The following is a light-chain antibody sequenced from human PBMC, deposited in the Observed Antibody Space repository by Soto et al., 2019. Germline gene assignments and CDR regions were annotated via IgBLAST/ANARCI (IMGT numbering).Light chain of an antibody. J-gene: IGLJ1*01. CDR3: SSYTSSSTYV. Sequence: QSVLTQPASVSGSPGQSITVSCTGTGSDVGGYDYVSWYQHHPGEAPKVMIYEVTNRPSGVSNRFSGSKSGNTASLTISGLLAEDEADYYCSSYTSSSTYVFXTGTKVTVL. V-gene: IGLV2-14*01. CDR2: EVT. CDR1: GSDVGGYDY.